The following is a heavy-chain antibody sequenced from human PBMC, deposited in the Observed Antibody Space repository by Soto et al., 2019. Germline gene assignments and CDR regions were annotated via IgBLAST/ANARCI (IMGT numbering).Heavy chain of an antibody. Sequence: EVQLVESGGGLVKPGGSLRLSCAASGFTFSNAWMSWVRQAPGKGLEWVGRIKSKADGGTTYYAAPVKGRFTISRDDSKSPLYLQMTSLKTEDTAVYYCTTVYCSMEHFFDHWGQGTLVSVSS. D-gene: IGHD6-13*01. J-gene: IGHJ4*02. CDR2: IKSKADGGTT. CDR3: TTVYCSMEHFFDH. CDR1: GFTFSNAW. V-gene: IGHV3-15*01.